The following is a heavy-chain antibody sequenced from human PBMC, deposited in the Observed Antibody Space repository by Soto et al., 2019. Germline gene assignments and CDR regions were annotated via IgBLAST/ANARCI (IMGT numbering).Heavy chain of an antibody. D-gene: IGHD3-10*01. CDR2: INAGNGNT. CDR3: AATYYYGSGSYPPLGKNYYYYGMDV. J-gene: IGHJ6*02. V-gene: IGHV1-3*01. CDR1: GYTFTSYA. Sequence: GASVKVSCKASGYTFTSYAMHWVRQAPGQRLEWVGWINAGNGNTKYSQKFQGRVTITRDTSASTAYMELSSLRSEDTAVYYCAATYYYGSGSYPPLGKNYYYYGMDVWGQGTTVTVSS.